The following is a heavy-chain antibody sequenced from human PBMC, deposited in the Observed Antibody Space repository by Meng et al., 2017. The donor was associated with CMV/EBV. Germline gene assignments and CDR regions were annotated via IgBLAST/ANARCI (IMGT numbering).Heavy chain of an antibody. CDR3: ARGGNWFDP. J-gene: IGHJ5*02. CDR1: GGSFSGYY. Sequence: QVPLQPWGAGLVKPSETRSLSCAVYGGSFSGYYWSWIRQPPGKGLEWIGEINHSGSTNYNPSLKSRVTISVDTSKNQFSLKLSSVTAADTAVYYCARGGNWFDPWGQGTLVTVSS. V-gene: IGHV4-34*01. CDR2: INHSGST.